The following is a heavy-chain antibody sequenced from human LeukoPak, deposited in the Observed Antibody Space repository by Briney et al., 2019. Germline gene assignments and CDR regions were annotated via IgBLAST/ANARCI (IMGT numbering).Heavy chain of an antibody. D-gene: IGHD3-22*01. CDR1: GYTFTSYY. V-gene: IGHV1-46*01. J-gene: IGHJ4*02. CDR3: ARDNGARYYDSSGYYVLVY. Sequence: ASVKVSCKASGYTFTSYYMHWVRQAPGQGLEWMGIINPSGGSTSYAQKFQGRVTMTRDTSTSTVCMELSSLRSEDTAVYYCARDNGARYYDSSGYYVLVYWGQGTLVTVSS. CDR2: INPSGGST.